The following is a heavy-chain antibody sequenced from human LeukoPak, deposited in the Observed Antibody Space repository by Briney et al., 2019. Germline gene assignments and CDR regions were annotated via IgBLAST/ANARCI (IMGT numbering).Heavy chain of an antibody. CDR3: VYAFDI. Sequence: SETLSLTCAVSGCSISSGYYWGWIRQPPGKGLEWIGSIYHSGSTYYNPSLKSRVTISVDTSKNQFSLKLSSVTAADTAVYYCVYAFDIWGQGTMVTVSS. CDR2: IYHSGST. CDR1: GCSISSGYY. V-gene: IGHV4-38-2*01. J-gene: IGHJ3*02.